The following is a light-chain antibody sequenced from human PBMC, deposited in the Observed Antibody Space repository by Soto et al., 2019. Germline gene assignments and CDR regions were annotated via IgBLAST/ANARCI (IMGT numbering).Light chain of an antibody. CDR3: QKYSNWHLLYS. CDR1: HSVSSY. V-gene: IGKV3-15*01. Sequence: EIVMTQSPATLSVSPGERATLSCMTSHSVSSYLDWYQQKPGLPPRILIYDASTRATGIPDRFSGSGSGTDFTLTISSLQSVDFAVYYRQKYSNWHLLYSFGRGPKLEIK. J-gene: IGKJ2*01. CDR2: DAS.